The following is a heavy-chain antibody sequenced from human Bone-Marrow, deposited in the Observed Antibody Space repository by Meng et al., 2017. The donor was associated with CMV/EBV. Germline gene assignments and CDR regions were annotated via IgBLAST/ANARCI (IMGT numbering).Heavy chain of an antibody. Sequence: SETLSLTCTVSGYSISSGYYWGWIRQPPGKGLEWIGSIYHSGSTYYNPSLKSRVTISVDTSKTQFSLKLSSVSAADTAVYYCARYRNSGSTKGFDYWGQGTLVT. CDR3: ARYRNSGSTKGFDY. D-gene: IGHD1-26*01. J-gene: IGHJ4*02. CDR1: GYSISSGYY. CDR2: IYHSGST. V-gene: IGHV4-38-2*02.